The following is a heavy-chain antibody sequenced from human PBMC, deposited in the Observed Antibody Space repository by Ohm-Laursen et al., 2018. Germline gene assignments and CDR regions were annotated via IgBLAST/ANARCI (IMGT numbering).Heavy chain of an antibody. V-gene: IGHV3-48*03. CDR2: ISGDGNTI. CDR1: GFTFSSYE. CDR3: VGWESQNY. D-gene: IGHD1-26*01. J-gene: IGHJ4*02. Sequence: SLRLSCTASGFTFSSYEMNWVRQAPGKGLEWLSYISGDGNTIYYADSVKGRLTISRDNAKSSLYLQMNSLRAEDTSLYFCVGWESQNYWGQGTLVTVSS.